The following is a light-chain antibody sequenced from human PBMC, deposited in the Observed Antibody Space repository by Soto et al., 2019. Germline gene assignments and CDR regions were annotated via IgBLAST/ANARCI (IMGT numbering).Light chain of an antibody. Sequence: IVLTQSPATLSLSPGERATLSCRATESVVSNYLAWYQQKPGQAPRLLIYGASSRATGIPDRFRASASGTDFTLTISRLEPEDFAVYFCQQYGGSPAITFGQGTRLEIK. J-gene: IGKJ5*01. V-gene: IGKV3-20*01. CDR2: GAS. CDR1: ESVVSNY. CDR3: QQYGGSPAIT.